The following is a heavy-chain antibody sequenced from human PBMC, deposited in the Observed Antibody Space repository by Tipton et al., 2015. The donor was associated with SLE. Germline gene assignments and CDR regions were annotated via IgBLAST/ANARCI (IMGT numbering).Heavy chain of an antibody. D-gene: IGHD6-13*01. CDR1: GGSISNNY. CDR2: ISYSGGT. V-gene: IGHV4-59*12. Sequence: TLSLTCSVSGGSISNNYWIWIRQPPGKGLEWIGYISYSGGTNYNPSLKSRVTISVDPAKNQFSLKLTSVTAADTAVYYCARDVAAEFDYWGQGTLVTVSS. CDR3: ARDVAAEFDY. J-gene: IGHJ4*02.